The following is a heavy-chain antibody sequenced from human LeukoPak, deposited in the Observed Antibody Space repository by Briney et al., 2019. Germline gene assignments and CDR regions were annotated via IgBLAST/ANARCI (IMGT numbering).Heavy chain of an antibody. J-gene: IGHJ4*02. D-gene: IGHD1-26*01. Sequence: ASVTVSCKASGYTFTSYGISWVRQAPGQGLEWMGWISAYNGNTNYAQKLQGRVTMTTDTSTSTAYMELRSLRSDDTAVYYCARSPRVGATTGRNFDYWGQGTLVTVSS. CDR1: GYTFTSYG. V-gene: IGHV1-18*01. CDR3: ARSPRVGATTGRNFDY. CDR2: ISAYNGNT.